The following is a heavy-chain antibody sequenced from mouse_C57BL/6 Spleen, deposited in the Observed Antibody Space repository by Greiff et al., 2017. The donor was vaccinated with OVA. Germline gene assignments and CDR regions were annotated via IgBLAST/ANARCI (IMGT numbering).Heavy chain of an antibody. CDR2: ISSGGSYT. J-gene: IGHJ2*03. D-gene: IGHD6-2*01. CDR1: GFTFSSYG. Sequence: EVQGAESGGDLVKPGGSLKLSCAASGFTFSSYGMPWVRQTPDKRLEWVATISSGGSYTYYPDSVKGRFTISRDTAKNTLYLQMSSLKSEDTAIYDCERHEGESVDYRGQGTSLTDSS. V-gene: IGHV5-6*01. CDR3: ERHEGESVDY.